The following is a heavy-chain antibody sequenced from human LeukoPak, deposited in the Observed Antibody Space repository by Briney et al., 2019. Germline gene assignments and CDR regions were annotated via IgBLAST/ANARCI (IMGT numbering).Heavy chain of an antibody. V-gene: IGHV3-23*01. D-gene: IGHD3-16*02. Sequence: GGSLRLSCAASGFTFNSYAMTWVRQAPGKGLEWVSAISGSGGSTYYADSVKGRFTISRDISKNTLFLQMNSLRADDTAVYYCARDRADRYYYHMDVWGQGTTVTVSS. CDR2: ISGSGGST. CDR3: ARDRADRYYYHMDV. CDR1: GFTFNSYA. J-gene: IGHJ6*01.